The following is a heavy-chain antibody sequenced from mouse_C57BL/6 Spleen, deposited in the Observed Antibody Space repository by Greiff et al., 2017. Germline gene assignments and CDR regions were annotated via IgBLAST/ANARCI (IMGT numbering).Heavy chain of an antibody. J-gene: IGHJ1*03. D-gene: IGHD3-3*01. Sequence: QVQLKQPGAELVKPGASVKLSCKASGYTFTSYWMQWVKQRPGQGLEWIGEIDPSDSYTNYNQKFKGKATLTVDTSSSTAYMQLSSLTSEDSAVYYCARSRDVGYCDVWGTGTTVTVSS. CDR2: IDPSDSYT. CDR1: GYTFTSYW. V-gene: IGHV1-50*01. CDR3: ARSRDVGYCDV.